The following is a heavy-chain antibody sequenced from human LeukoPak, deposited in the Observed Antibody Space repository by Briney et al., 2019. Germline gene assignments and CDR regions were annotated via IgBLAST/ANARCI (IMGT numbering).Heavy chain of an antibody. CDR1: GFTFSSYE. CDR3: ARGQTLTF. Sequence: GGSLRLSCAASGFTFSSYEMNWVRQAPGKGLEWVSYTSISSSTIYYADSVKGRFTISRDNAKNALYLQMNSLRAEDTGVYFCARGQTLTFWGQGTLVTVSS. J-gene: IGHJ4*02. V-gene: IGHV3-48*03. CDR2: TSISSSTI.